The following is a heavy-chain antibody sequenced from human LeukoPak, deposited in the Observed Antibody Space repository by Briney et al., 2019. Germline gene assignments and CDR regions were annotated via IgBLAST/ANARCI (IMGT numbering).Heavy chain of an antibody. CDR3: ARDLIPPPSKSAGWFDP. CDR1: GGSISRGDHY. J-gene: IGHJ5*02. D-gene: IGHD2-2*02. Sequence: SQTLSLTCTVSGGSISRGDHYWSWIRQLPGKGLEWIGYISYGGSTFYNPSLKSRAAISVDTSKTQFSLKLTSVTAADTAVYYCARDLIPPPSKSAGWFDPWGQGTLVTVSS. V-gene: IGHV4-31*03. CDR2: ISYGGST.